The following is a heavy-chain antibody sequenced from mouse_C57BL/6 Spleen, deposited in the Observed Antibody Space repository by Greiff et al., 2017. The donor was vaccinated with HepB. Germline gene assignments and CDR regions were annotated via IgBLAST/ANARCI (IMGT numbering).Heavy chain of an antibody. V-gene: IGHV1-64*01. CDR2: IHPNSGST. D-gene: IGHD1-1*02. CDR1: GYTFTSYW. Sequence: QVQLQHPGAELVKPGASVKLSCKASGYTFTSYWMHWVKQRPGQGLEWIGMIHPNSGSTNYNEKFKSKATLTVDKSSSTAYMQLSSLTSEDSAVYYCARDGHYGTWFAYWGQGTLVTVSA. J-gene: IGHJ3*01. CDR3: ARDGHYGTWFAY.